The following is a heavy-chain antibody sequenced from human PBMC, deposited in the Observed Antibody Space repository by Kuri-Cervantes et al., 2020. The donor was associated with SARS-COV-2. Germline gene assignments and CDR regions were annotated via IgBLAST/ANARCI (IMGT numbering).Heavy chain of an antibody. CDR3: ARRPDSRGYNSYYYYGMDV. D-gene: IGHD3-22*01. V-gene: IGHV5-51*01. CDR2: IYPGDSYS. Sequence: GEALKIPWNGSGYNFTSYWIGRVRQMPGKGLEWMGIIYPGDSYSSYSPCFKGHDTIPADKTFSSPYLQWSSLKASDTAMYYCARRPDSRGYNSYYYYGMDVWGQGTTVTVSS. CDR1: GYNFTSYW. J-gene: IGHJ6*02.